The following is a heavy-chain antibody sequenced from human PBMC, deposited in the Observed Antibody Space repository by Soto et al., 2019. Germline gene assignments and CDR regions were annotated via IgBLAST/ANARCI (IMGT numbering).Heavy chain of an antibody. Sequence: SETLSLTCAVYGGSFSGYYWSWIRQPPGKGLEWIGEINHSGSTNYNPSLKSRVTISVDTSKNQFSLKLSSVTAADTAVYYCARGRTPNRPLFQGNIRYNWFDPWGQGTLVTVS. CDR3: ARGRTPNRPLFQGNIRYNWFDP. CDR1: GGSFSGYY. CDR2: INHSGST. J-gene: IGHJ5*02. V-gene: IGHV4-34*01. D-gene: IGHD6-6*01.